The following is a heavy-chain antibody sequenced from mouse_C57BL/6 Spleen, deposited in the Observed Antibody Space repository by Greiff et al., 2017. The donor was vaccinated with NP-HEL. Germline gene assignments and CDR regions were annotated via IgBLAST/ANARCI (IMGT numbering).Heavy chain of an antibody. Sequence: EVQLVESGGGLVKPGGSLKLSCAASGFTFSDYGMHWVRQAPEKGLEWVAYISSGSSTIYYADTVKGRFTISRDNAKNTLFLQMTSLRSEDTAMYYGARGCITTVPPAMDYWGQGTSVTVSS. D-gene: IGHD1-1*01. CDR1: GFTFSDYG. V-gene: IGHV5-17*01. CDR3: ARGCITTVPPAMDY. J-gene: IGHJ4*01. CDR2: ISSGSSTI.